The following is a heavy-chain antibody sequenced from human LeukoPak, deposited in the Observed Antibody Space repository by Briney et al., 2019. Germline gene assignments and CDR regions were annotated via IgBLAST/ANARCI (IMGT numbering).Heavy chain of an antibody. D-gene: IGHD5-12*01. J-gene: IGHJ4*02. Sequence: GRSLRLSCAASGFTFDDYAMHWVRQAPGKGLEWVSGISWNSGSIGYADSVKGRFTISRDNAKNSLYLQMNSLRAEDTALYYCAKDMAVATSGPFDYWGQGTLVTVSS. CDR3: AKDMAVATSGPFDY. V-gene: IGHV3-9*01. CDR1: GFTFDDYA. CDR2: ISWNSGSI.